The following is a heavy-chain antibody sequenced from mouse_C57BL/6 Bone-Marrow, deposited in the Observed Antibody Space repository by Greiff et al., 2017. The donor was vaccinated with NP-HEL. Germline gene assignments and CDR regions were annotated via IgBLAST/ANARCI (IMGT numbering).Heavy chain of an antibody. J-gene: IGHJ2*01. CDR1: GYTFTSYG. D-gene: IGHD2-3*01. Sequence: VKLMESGAELARPGASVKLSCKASGYTFTSYGISWVKQRTGQGLEWIGEIYPRSGNTYYNEEFKGKATLTADKSSSTAYMELRSLTSEDSAVYFCARQGWLLFFDYWGQGTTLTVSS. V-gene: IGHV1-81*01. CDR3: ARQGWLLFFDY. CDR2: IYPRSGNT.